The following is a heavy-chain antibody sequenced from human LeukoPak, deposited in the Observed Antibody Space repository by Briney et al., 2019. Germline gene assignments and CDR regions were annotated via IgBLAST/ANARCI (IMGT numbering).Heavy chain of an antibody. CDR2: ISGSSNTI. V-gene: IGHV3-48*01. Sequence: GGSLRLSCAASGLTLSSYNMNWVRQAPGKGLEWVSHISGSSNTIYHADSVKGRFTISRDNAKNSLYLHMNGLRAEDTAVYFCARDGRGEFDYWGQGTLVTVSS. J-gene: IGHJ4*02. CDR3: ARDGRGEFDY. CDR1: GLTLSSYN. D-gene: IGHD3-10*01.